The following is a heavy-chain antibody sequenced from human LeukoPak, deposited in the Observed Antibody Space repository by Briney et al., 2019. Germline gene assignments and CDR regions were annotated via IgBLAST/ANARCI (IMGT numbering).Heavy chain of an antibody. CDR1: GFTFSSYW. V-gene: IGHV3-7*01. CDR3: ARTDYSGSYYAPYY. J-gene: IGHJ4*02. Sequence: GGSLRLSCAASGFTFSSYWMSWVRQAPGKGLEWVANIKQDGSEKYYVDSVKGRFTISRDNAKNSLYLQMSSLRAEDTAVYYCARTDYSGSYYAPYYWGQGTLVTVSS. CDR2: IKQDGSEK. D-gene: IGHD1-26*01.